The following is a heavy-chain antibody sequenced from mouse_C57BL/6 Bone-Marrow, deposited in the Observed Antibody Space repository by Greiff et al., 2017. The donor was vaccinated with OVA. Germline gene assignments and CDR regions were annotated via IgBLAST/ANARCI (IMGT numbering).Heavy chain of an antibody. CDR1: GYTFTSYW. CDR3: ARLLRSVKEVYYYAMDY. J-gene: IGHJ4*01. D-gene: IGHD1-1*01. Sequence: VKLQQSGAELVKPGASVKLSCKASGYTFTSYWMHWVKQRPGQGLEWIGMIHPNSGSTNYNEKFKSKATLTVDKSSSTAYMQLSSLTSEDSAVYYCARLLRSVKEVYYYAMDYWGQGTSVTVSS. CDR2: IHPNSGST. V-gene: IGHV1-64*01.